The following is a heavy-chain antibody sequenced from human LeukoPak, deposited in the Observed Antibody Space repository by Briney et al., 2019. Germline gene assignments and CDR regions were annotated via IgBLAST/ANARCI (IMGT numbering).Heavy chain of an antibody. V-gene: IGHV4-4*02. J-gene: IGHJ6*02. CDR1: GGSISSSNW. CDR3: ARDSSSSSSGYGMDV. Sequence: SETLSLTCAVSGGSISSSNWWSWVRQPPGKGLEWIGEIYHSGSTNYSPSLKSRVTISVDKSKNQFSLKLSSVTAADTAVYYCARDSSSSSSGYGMDVWGQGPTVTVSS. CDR2: IYHSGST. D-gene: IGHD6-6*01.